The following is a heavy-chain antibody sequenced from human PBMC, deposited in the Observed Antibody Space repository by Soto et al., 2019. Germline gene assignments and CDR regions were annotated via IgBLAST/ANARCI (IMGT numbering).Heavy chain of an antibody. Sequence: SETLSLTCTVSGGSVTSGSYYWSWIRQPPGKGLEWIGYIYYSGRTNYNPSLKSRVTISVDTSENQFSLNLNSVTAADTAVYYCARANESGDYHGMSIWGPGITVTVSS. J-gene: IGHJ6*02. D-gene: IGHD1-1*01. CDR3: ARANESGDYHGMSI. V-gene: IGHV4-61*01. CDR2: IYYSGRT. CDR1: GGSVTSGSYY.